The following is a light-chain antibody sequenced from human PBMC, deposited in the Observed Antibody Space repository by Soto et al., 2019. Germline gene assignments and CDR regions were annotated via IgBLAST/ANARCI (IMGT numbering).Light chain of an antibody. CDR2: GAS. CDR1: QSVSIN. Sequence: EIVMTQSPATLSVSPGEGATLSCRASQSVSINLAWYQQKPGQAPRILIYGASTRATGIPARFSGSGSGTEFTLTISSLQSEDFAIYYCQQYKNWPPETFGPGTKVDIK. J-gene: IGKJ3*01. V-gene: IGKV3-15*01. CDR3: QQYKNWPPET.